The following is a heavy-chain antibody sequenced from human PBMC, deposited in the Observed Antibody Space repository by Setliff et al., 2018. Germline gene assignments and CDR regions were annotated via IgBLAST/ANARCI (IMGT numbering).Heavy chain of an antibody. J-gene: IGHJ4*02. Sequence: ASVKVSCKASGYTFTTYYMHWVRQAPGQGLEWMGVINPSDGSTTYAQKFQGRVKMTRDTSTNTVYMQLSSLRSEDTAVYYCARESTSKNFWGEYSDYWGQGTLVTVSS. V-gene: IGHV1-46*01. CDR3: ARESTSKNFWGEYSDY. CDR2: INPSDGST. D-gene: IGHD3-3*01. CDR1: GYTFTTYY.